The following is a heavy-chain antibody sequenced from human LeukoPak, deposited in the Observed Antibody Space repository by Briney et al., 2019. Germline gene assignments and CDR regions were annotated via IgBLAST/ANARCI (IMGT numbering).Heavy chain of an antibody. Sequence: PGGSLRLSCSASGFTFSDDPLHWVRHAPGKGLEWVAVISSDGTNKYYADSVKGRFTISRDNSKNTLYLQMNSLRVDDTAVFYCARGESVAMGSIDYWGQGTLVTVSS. J-gene: IGHJ4*02. CDR2: ISSDGTNK. D-gene: IGHD2-2*01. CDR3: ARGESVAMGSIDY. CDR1: GFTFSDDP. V-gene: IGHV3-30*01.